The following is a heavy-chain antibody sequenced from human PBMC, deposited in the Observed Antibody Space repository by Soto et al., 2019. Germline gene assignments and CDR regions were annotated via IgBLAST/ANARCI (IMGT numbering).Heavy chain of an antibody. D-gene: IGHD4-17*01. CDR2: LLRSGSSA. Sequence: WWSLRLSCSASVFTFRNYAMTWSRQAPGKGLEWVSSLLRSGSSAYYADSVRGRFTISSDTSANSLYLQMDNLRAEDTAIYYCAKDAISGDGIWLMDSWGQGTVVTVSS. CDR3: AKDAISGDGIWLMDS. V-gene: IGHV3-23*01. J-gene: IGHJ5*02. CDR1: VFTFRNYA.